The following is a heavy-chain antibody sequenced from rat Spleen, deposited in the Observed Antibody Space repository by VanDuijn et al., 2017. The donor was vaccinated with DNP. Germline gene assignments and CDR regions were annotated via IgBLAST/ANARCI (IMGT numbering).Heavy chain of an antibody. J-gene: IGHJ3*01. CDR1: GFSLTSNG. D-gene: IGHD1-11*01. CDR2: IWPDGTA. CDR3: ARDLLRWRRGFAY. V-gene: IGHV2-72*01. Sequence: QVQLEESGPGLMQPSGTLSLTCTVSGFSLTSNGVGWIRQPLGKGLVYMGRIWPDGTANYNSAVQSRLTITKDTSKSQVFLKMNSLQTEDTATYYCARDLLRWRRGFAYWGQGTLVTVSS.